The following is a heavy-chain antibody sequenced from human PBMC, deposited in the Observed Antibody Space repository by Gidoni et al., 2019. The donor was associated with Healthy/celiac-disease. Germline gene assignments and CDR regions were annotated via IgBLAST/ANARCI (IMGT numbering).Heavy chain of an antibody. CDR2: IIPTRGIA. CDR1: GGTFSSYA. D-gene: IGHD1-26*01. CDR3: ARDASEWEPGRYY. Sequence: QVQLVQSGAEVKKPGSSVKVSCKASGGTFSSYAISWVRQAPGQGLEWMGRIIPTRGIANYAQKFQGRVTITADKSTSTAYMELSSLRSEDTAVYYCARDASEWEPGRYYWGQGTLVTVSS. V-gene: IGHV1-69*09. J-gene: IGHJ4*02.